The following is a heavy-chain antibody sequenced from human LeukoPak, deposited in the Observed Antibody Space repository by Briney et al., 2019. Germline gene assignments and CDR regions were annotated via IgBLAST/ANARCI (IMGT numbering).Heavy chain of an antibody. Sequence: ASVTVSCKASGYTFTSYGISWVRQAPGQGLEWMGWISAYNGNTNYAQKLQGRATMTTDTSTSTAYMELRSLRSDDTAVYYCARAGLGPYGDSSNYDYWGQGTLVTVSS. CDR2: ISAYNGNT. CDR3: ARAGLGPYGDSSNYDY. D-gene: IGHD4-17*01. J-gene: IGHJ4*02. CDR1: GYTFTSYG. V-gene: IGHV1-18*04.